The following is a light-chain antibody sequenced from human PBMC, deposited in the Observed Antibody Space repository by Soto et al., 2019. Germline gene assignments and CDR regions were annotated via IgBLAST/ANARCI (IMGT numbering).Light chain of an antibody. Sequence: QSVLTQPASVSGSPGQSVTISCTGISREGGGYNYVSWYQQHPGKAPKLMIHDVNNRPSGVSNRFSGSRSGNTASLTISGLQAEDEADYYCCSYTSISTLVVFGGGTKLTVL. J-gene: IGLJ2*01. CDR3: CSYTSISTLVV. CDR1: SREGGGYNY. CDR2: DVN. V-gene: IGLV2-14*03.